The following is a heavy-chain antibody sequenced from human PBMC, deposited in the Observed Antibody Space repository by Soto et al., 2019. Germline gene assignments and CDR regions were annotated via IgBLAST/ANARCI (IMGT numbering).Heavy chain of an antibody. CDR2: ISAYNGNT. Sequence: ASVKVSCKASGYTFTSYGISWVRQAPGQGLEWMGWISAYNGNTNYAQKLQGRVTMTTDTSTSTAYMELRSLRSDDTAVYYCAGARYYYGSGFNMDVWGKGTTVTVS. CDR1: GYTFTSYG. D-gene: IGHD3-10*01. J-gene: IGHJ6*03. CDR3: AGARYYYGSGFNMDV. V-gene: IGHV1-18*01.